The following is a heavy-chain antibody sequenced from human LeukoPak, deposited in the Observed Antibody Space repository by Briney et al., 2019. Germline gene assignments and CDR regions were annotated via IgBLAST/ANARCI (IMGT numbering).Heavy chain of an antibody. V-gene: IGHV3-23*01. D-gene: IGHD6-19*01. Sequence: GGSLRLSCAASGFTFSSYGMSWVRQAPGKGLEWVSAISGSGGSTYYADSVKGRFTISRDNSKNTLYLQMNSLRAEDTAVYYCARDSIAVAGYFDYWGQGTLVTVSS. CDR2: ISGSGGST. J-gene: IGHJ4*02. CDR1: GFTFSSYG. CDR3: ARDSIAVAGYFDY.